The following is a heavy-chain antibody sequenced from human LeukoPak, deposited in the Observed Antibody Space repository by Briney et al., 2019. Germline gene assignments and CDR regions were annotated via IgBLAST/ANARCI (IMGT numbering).Heavy chain of an antibody. J-gene: IGHJ5*01. D-gene: IGHD3-16*01. CDR1: GYSISTAYY. CDR3: ARYDSRGSGCTLFDS. CDR2: IYHRGGTT. Sequence: TPSKTLSLTCALSGYSISTAYYWGWIRQTPGKGLEWIGRIYHRGGTTSYNPSLDSRVSISEDTYNNQFTLRLASVTAADTAVYCCARYDSRGSGCTLFDSWGQGILVTISS. V-gene: IGHV4-38-2*01.